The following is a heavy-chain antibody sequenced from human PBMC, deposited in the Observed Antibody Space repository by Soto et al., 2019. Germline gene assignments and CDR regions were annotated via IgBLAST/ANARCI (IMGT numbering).Heavy chain of an antibody. Sequence: LGGSLRLSCAASGFTFISYGMHWVRQAPGKGLEWVAVISYDGSNKYYADSVKGRFTISRDNSKNTLYLQMNSLRAEDTAVYYCPREVVVISPGPLDYWGQGTLVTVSS. CDR2: ISYDGSNK. D-gene: IGHD3-22*01. CDR3: PREVVVISPGPLDY. V-gene: IGHV3-30*03. J-gene: IGHJ4*02. CDR1: GFTFISYG.